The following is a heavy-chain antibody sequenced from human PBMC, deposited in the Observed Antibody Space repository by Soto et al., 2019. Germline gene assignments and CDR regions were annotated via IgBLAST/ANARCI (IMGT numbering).Heavy chain of an antibody. CDR3: ARQRTMVVTQVYIDN. Sequence: PSETLSLTCNVSGGSIGSRSYYWGWIRQPPGKGLEWIGSVYYSGSTYYNPSLKSRVTISVDTSKNQFSLKLSSVTAADTAVYFCARQRTMVVTQVYIDNWGQGTLVTVSS. V-gene: IGHV4-39*01. J-gene: IGHJ4*02. CDR1: GGSIGSRSYY. CDR2: VYYSGST. D-gene: IGHD2-21*02.